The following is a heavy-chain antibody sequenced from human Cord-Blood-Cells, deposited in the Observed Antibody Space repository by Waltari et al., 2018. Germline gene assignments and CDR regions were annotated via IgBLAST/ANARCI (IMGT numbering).Heavy chain of an antibody. CDR1: GYTFTAYY. D-gene: IGHD1-7*01. CDR3: ATAGREITGTFDY. Sequence: EVQLVQSGAEVKKPGATVKTSCKASGYTFTAYYMHWVQQAPGKGLEWMGLVDREDGETIYAEKFQGRVTITADTSTDTAYMELSSLRSEDTAVYYCATAGREITGTFDYWGQGTLVTVSS. V-gene: IGHV1-69-2*01. J-gene: IGHJ4*02. CDR2: VDREDGET.